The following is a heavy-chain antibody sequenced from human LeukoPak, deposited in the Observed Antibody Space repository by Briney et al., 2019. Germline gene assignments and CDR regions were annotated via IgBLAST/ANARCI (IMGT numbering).Heavy chain of an antibody. CDR2: ISWDGGST. V-gene: IGHV3-43D*03. D-gene: IGHD6-19*01. Sequence: GGSLRLSCAASGFTFSSYAMSWVRQAPGKGLEWVSLISWDGGSTYYADSVKGRFTISRDNSNNSLYLQMNSLRAEDTALYYCARDSGWYYFDYWGQGTLVTVSP. J-gene: IGHJ4*02. CDR3: ARDSGWYYFDY. CDR1: GFTFSSYA.